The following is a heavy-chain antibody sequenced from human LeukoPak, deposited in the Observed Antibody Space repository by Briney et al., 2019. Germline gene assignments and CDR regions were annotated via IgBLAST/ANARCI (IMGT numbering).Heavy chain of an antibody. V-gene: IGHV4-31*03. Sequence: SETLSLTCTVSGGSISSGGYYWSWIRQHPGKGLEWIGYIYYSGSTYYNPSLKSRVTISVDTSKNQFSLELSSVTAADTAVYYCARQTSTWIHDYWGQGTLVTVSS. CDR1: GGSISSGGYY. J-gene: IGHJ4*02. CDR3: ARQTSTWIHDY. CDR2: IYYSGST. D-gene: IGHD5-18*01.